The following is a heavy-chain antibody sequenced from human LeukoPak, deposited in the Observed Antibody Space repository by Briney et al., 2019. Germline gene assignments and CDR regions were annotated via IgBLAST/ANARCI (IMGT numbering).Heavy chain of an antibody. CDR2: IYTTGST. CDR3: ARERGSGWSSGSYYYYGMDV. CDR1: GGSISSYY. Sequence: SETLSLTCTVSGGSISSYYWSWIRQPAGKGLEWIGRIYTTGSTNYNPSLKSRVTMSVDTSKNQFSLKLSSVTAADTAVYYCARERGSGWSSGSYYYYGMDVWGQGTTVTVSS. V-gene: IGHV4-4*07. D-gene: IGHD6-19*01. J-gene: IGHJ6*02.